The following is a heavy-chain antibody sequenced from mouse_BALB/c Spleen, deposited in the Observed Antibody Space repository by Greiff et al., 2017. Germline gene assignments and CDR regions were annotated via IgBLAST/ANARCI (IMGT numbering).Heavy chain of an antibody. D-gene: IGHD2-14*01. CDR1: GDSITSGY. J-gene: IGHJ4*01. Sequence: EVKLQESGPSLVKPSQTLSLTCSVTGDSITSGYWNWIRKFPGNKLEYMGYISYSGSTYYNPSLKSGISITRDTSKNQYYLQLNSVTTEDTATYYCARYYRYDGAMDYWGQGTSVTVSS. CDR3: ARYYRYDGAMDY. CDR2: ISYSGST. V-gene: IGHV3-8*02.